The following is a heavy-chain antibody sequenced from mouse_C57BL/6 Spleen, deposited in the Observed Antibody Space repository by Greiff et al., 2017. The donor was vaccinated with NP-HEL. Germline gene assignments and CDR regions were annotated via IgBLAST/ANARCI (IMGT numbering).Heavy chain of an antibody. V-gene: IGHV5-6*01. Sequence: EVKVVESGGDLVKPGGSLKLSCAASGFTFSSYGMSWVRQTPDKRLEWVATISSGGSYTYYPDSVKGRFTISRDNAKNTLYLQMSSLKSEDTAMYYCARHGGFLDYWGQGTTLTVSS. CDR1: GFTFSSYG. J-gene: IGHJ2*01. CDR3: ARHGGFLDY. CDR2: ISSGGSYT.